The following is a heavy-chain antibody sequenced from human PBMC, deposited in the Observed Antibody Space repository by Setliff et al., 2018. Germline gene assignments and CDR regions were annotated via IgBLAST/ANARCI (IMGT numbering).Heavy chain of an antibody. V-gene: IGHV1-69*10. CDR2: IIPILGIA. Sequence: GASVKVSCKASGGTFSSYAISWVRQAPGQGLEWMEGIIPILGIANYAQKFQGRVTITADESTSTAYMELSSLRSEDTAVYYCASRGSDGDYAFDYWGQGTLVTVSS. J-gene: IGHJ4*02. CDR1: GGTFSSYA. CDR3: ASRGSDGDYAFDY. D-gene: IGHD4-17*01.